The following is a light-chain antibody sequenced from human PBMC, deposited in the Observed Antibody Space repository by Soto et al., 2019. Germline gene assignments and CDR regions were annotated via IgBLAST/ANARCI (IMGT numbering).Light chain of an antibody. V-gene: IGKV3-20*01. CDR2: GAF. Sequence: EIVLTQSPGTLSLSPGERATLSCRASQSIRSNYLAWYQQKPGQAPRFLIYGAFSRATGIPDRFSGSGSGTEFTLTISSLQSEDFEIYYCQQRRTFGQGTKVDIK. J-gene: IGKJ1*01. CDR3: QQRRT. CDR1: QSIRSNY.